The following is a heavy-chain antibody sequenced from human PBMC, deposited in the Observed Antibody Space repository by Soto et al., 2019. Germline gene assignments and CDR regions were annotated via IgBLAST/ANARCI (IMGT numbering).Heavy chain of an antibody. J-gene: IGHJ6*02. CDR1: GFTFSSYS. Sequence: PVGSLSLPCAASGFTFSSYSMNWVRQAPGKGLEWVSYISSSSSTIYYADSGKSRFTISRDNAKNSLYLQMNSLRAEDTAVYYCARDQGSGELLDYYYGMDVWGQGTTVTVSS. CDR2: ISSSSSTI. CDR3: ARDQGSGELLDYYYGMDV. V-gene: IGHV3-48*01. D-gene: IGHD1-26*01.